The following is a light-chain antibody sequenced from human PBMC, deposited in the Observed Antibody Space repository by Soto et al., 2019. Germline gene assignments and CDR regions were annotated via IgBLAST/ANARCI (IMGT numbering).Light chain of an antibody. CDR1: QGISSY. J-gene: IGKJ4*01. V-gene: IGKV1-9*01. CDR3: QQLNSYPQT. Sequence: DIQLTQSPSFLSASVGDRVTITCRASQGISSYLAWYQQKPGKAPKLLIYAASTLQSGVPSRFSGSGSGTESTLTISSLQPEDFATYYCQQLNSYPQTFGGGTKVEIK. CDR2: AAS.